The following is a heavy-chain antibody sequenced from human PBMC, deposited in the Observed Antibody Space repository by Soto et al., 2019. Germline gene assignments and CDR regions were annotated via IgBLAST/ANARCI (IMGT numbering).Heavy chain of an antibody. CDR2: ISGSGGRT. J-gene: IGHJ5*02. D-gene: IGHD2-21*02. CDR1: GFPFSSYA. Sequence: EMQLLESGGGLVQPGGSLRLSCVASGFPFSSYAMSWVRQTPGKGLEWVSGISGSGGRTYYEDSVKGRFTISRDNAKNSLYLQVNSLRVDDTAVYFCARLLLYSTSGRGWFDPRGQGTLVTVSS. CDR3: ARLLLYSTSGRGWFDP. V-gene: IGHV3-23*01.